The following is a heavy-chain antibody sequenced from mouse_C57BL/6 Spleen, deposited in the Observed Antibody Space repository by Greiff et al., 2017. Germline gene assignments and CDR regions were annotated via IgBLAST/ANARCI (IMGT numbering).Heavy chain of an antibody. J-gene: IGHJ2*01. CDR1: GYAFSSSW. CDR3: ARWGLTGDYFDY. CDR2: IYPGDGDT. Sequence: QVQLQQSGPELVKPGASVKISCKASGYAFSSSWMNWVKQSPGKGLEWIGRIYPGDGDTNYNGKFKGKATLTADKSSSTAYMQLSSLTSEDSAVYYCARWGLTGDYFDYWGQGTTLTVSS. D-gene: IGHD4-1*01. V-gene: IGHV1-82*01.